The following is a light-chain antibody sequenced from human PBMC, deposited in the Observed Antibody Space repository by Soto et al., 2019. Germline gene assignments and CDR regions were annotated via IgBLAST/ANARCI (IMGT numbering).Light chain of an antibody. CDR3: QQYGSSSWT. CDR1: QSVSSSY. Sequence: EIVLTQSPGTLSRSPGERATLSCRASQSVSSSYLAWYQQKPGQAPRLLIYGTSSRATAIPDRFSGSGSGTDFTRTISRLEPEDFEVYYCQQYGSSSWTFGQGTKVDIK. J-gene: IGKJ1*01. V-gene: IGKV3-20*01. CDR2: GTS.